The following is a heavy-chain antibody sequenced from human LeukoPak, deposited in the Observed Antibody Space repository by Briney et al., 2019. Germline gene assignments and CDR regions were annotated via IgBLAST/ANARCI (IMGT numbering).Heavy chain of an antibody. Sequence: SETLSLTCTVSGASISSSRYYWGWIRQPPGKGLEWIGSISYSGTTYYASSHKSRVTISVDTSKNHFSLRLSSVTAADTAVYYCARLVLSYGNAFDHWGQGTLVTASS. J-gene: IGHJ4*02. D-gene: IGHD3-10*01. V-gene: IGHV4-39*02. CDR1: GASISSSRYY. CDR2: ISYSGTT. CDR3: ARLVLSYGNAFDH.